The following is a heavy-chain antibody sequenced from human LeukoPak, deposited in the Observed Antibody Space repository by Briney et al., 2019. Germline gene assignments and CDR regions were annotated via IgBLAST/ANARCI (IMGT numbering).Heavy chain of an antibody. Sequence: ASVKVSCEASGYTFTSYDFNWVRQATGQGLEWMGWMNPNSGNTGYAQKFQGRVTMTWNSSISTAHMELSSLRSEDTAVYYCARAPKRREVVVPTTAYWFDPWGQGTLVTVSS. CDR2: MNPNSGNT. D-gene: IGHD2-15*01. J-gene: IGHJ5*02. V-gene: IGHV1-8*01. CDR1: GYTFTSYD. CDR3: ARAPKRREVVVPTTAYWFDP.